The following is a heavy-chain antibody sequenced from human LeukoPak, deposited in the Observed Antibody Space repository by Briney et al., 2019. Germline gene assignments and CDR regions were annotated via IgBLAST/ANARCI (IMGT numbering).Heavy chain of an antibody. V-gene: IGHV1-46*01. J-gene: IGHJ3*02. D-gene: IGHD6-6*01. CDR2: INPSGGST. CDR3: ARGLAARDAFDI. Sequence: XXRQAPGXXXXXXGIINPSGGSTSYAQKFQGRVTMTRDTSTSTVYMELSSLRSEDTAVYYCARGLAARDAFDIWGQGTMVTVSS.